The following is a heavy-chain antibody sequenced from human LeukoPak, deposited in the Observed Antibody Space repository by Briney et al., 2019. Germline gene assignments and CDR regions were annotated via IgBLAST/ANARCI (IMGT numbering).Heavy chain of an antibody. J-gene: IGHJ1*01. V-gene: IGHV3-23*01. D-gene: IGHD2-21*02. CDR1: GFTFSSHA. Sequence: NPGGCLRLSCAASGFTFSSHAMSWVRQAPGRGLEWVSGITSSGDGTYYADSVKGRFIISRDNSKNTVYLQMNSLRVEDTALYYCAKDTVTAITPPEYFQHWGQGTLVTVSS. CDR2: ITSSGDGT. CDR3: AKDTVTAITPPEYFQH.